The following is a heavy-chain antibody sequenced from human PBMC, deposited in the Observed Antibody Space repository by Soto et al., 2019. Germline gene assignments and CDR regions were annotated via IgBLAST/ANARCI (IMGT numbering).Heavy chain of an antibody. CDR3: AIYIWFAELLDTVDL. D-gene: IGHD3-10*01. CDR1: GASITNSNYY. Sequence: QVLLQESGPGLVKPSETLSLTCTVSGASITNSNYYWAWIRQPPGKGLAWIGYIYHTGAPYYNSCLNTRGTVSVDTSKNDICLELRSVTAADAAVYNFAIYIWFAELLDTVDLWGQGAMVAGSP. V-gene: IGHV4-39*01. J-gene: IGHJ3*01. CDR2: IYHTGAP.